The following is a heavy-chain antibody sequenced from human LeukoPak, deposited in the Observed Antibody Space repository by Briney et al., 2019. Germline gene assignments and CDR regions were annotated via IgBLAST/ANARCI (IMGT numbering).Heavy chain of an antibody. CDR3: ARDIRLYQRSGWHPLFDY. CDR2: ISSDETNK. J-gene: IGHJ4*02. CDR1: GFTFSSYA. V-gene: IGHV3-30-3*01. D-gene: IGHD6-19*01. Sequence: PGGSLRLSCAASGFTFSSYAMSWVRQAPGKGLEWVAVISSDETNKYYPDSVKGRFTISRDISKNTLYLQMNTLRAEDTAVYYCARDIRLYQRSGWHPLFDYWGQGTLVTVSS.